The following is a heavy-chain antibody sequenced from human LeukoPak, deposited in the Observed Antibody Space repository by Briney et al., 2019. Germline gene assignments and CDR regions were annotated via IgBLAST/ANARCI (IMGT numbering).Heavy chain of an antibody. J-gene: IGHJ4*02. Sequence: PGESLKISCEGSGYRFGSYWISWVRQMPGKGLEWMGIIYPGDSDTRYSPSFQGQVTISADKSISTAYLQWSSLKAPDSAIYYCARTHSTSWYNLDYWGQGTLVTISS. CDR3: ARTHSTSWYNLDY. V-gene: IGHV5-51*01. CDR1: GYRFGSYW. CDR2: IYPGDSDT. D-gene: IGHD6-13*01.